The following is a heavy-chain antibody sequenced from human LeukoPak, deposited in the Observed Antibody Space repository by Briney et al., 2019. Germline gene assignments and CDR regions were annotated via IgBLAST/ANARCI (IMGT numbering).Heavy chain of an antibody. D-gene: IGHD4-23*01. V-gene: IGHV4-30-4*02. CDR1: GGSISSGDYY. CDR3: ARARPAHYLRWGGHFDY. Sequence: SETLSLTCTVSGGSISSGDYYWSWIRQPPGKGLEWIGYIYYSGSTYYNPSLKSRVTISVDTSKNQFSLKLSSVTAADTAVYYCARARPAHYLRWGGHFDYWGQGTLVTVSS. J-gene: IGHJ4*02. CDR2: IYYSGST.